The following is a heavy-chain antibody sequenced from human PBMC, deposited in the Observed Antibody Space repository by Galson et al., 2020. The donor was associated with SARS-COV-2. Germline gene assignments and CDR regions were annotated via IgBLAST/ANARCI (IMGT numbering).Heavy chain of an antibody. J-gene: IGHJ6*02. CDR3: VRDYSTSSGFYYNGMDL. D-gene: IGHD6-6*01. V-gene: IGHV3-30*04. Sequence: GGSLRLSCAASVFSFWNYGIHWVRQAPGKGLEWVAFLSYDGGKEYYTDSVEGRFTISRDNSKNTLDLQMNSLTIEDTAVYYCVRDYSTSSGFYYNGMDLWGQGTTVTVSS. CDR2: LSYDGGKE. CDR1: VFSFWNYG.